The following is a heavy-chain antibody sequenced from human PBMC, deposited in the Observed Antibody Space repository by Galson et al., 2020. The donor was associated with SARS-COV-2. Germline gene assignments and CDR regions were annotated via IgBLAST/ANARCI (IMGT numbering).Heavy chain of an antibody. CDR3: ARDSQGGNDYNYLLF. D-gene: IGHD4-4*01. CDR1: GYTFTSYG. CDR2: ISAYNGNT. V-gene: IGHV1-18*01. Sequence: ASVKVSCKASGYTFTSYGISWVRQAPGQGLEWMGWISAYNGNTNYAQKLQGRVTMTTDTSTSTVYMELSSLRSEDTAVYYCARDSQGGNDYNYLLFWGQGTLVTVSS. J-gene: IGHJ4*02.